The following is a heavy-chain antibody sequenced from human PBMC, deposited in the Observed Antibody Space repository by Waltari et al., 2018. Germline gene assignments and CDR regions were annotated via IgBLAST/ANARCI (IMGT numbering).Heavy chain of an antibody. CDR3: ARDSSGWHDIDY. D-gene: IGHD6-19*01. CDR1: GGSITSHY. V-gene: IGHV4-4*07. Sequence: QVHLQESGPGLVKPSETLSIPCTVSGGSITSHYWTWIRQPAGKGLEWIGRIYISGNSNYNPSLKSRVTMSMDRSKNQFSLNLSSVTAADTAMYYCARDSSGWHDIDYWGQGTLVTVSS. CDR2: IYISGNS. J-gene: IGHJ4*02.